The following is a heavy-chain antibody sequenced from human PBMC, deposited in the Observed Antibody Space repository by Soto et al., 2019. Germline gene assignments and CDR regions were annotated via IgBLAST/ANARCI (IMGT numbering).Heavy chain of an antibody. J-gene: IGHJ5*01. Sequence: PGGTLRLSCSASGVNYNTFAMSWIRKAPGKGLEWVSHISSSGGSRAYADSVRGRFTISRDNSKNILFLQMNSLRVDDTAIYYCAKDPPSPWTANWV. V-gene: IGHV3-23*01. CDR1: GVNYNTFA. D-gene: IGHD1-1*01. CDR3: AKDPPSPWTANWV. CDR2: ISSSGGSR.